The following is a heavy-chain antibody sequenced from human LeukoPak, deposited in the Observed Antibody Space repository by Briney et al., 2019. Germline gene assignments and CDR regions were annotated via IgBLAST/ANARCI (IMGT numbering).Heavy chain of an antibody. CDR2: ISGSAVDT. J-gene: IGHJ1*01. Sequence: GGSLRLSCAASGFTFASYAIIWVRQAPGKGLEWVSAISGSAVDTYYADSVKRRFTISRDNSKNTLYLQMSNLRPEDTAVYYCVKVQDYVWGSYRSSQEYFQHWGQGTLVTVSP. D-gene: IGHD3-16*02. CDR3: VKVQDYVWGSYRSSQEYFQH. CDR1: GFTFASYA. V-gene: IGHV3-23*01.